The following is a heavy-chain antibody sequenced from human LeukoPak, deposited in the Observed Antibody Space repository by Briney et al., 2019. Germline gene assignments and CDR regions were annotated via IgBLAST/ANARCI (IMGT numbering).Heavy chain of an antibody. V-gene: IGHV3-23*01. CDR1: GFTFSSYA. CDR2: ISGSGGST. Sequence: GGSLRLSCAASGFTFSSYAMSWVRQAPGKGLEWVSAISGSGGSTYYADSVKGRFTISRDNSKNTLYLQMNSLRAEDTAVYYCAKGLGTYDSSGYFEYYFDYWGQGTLVTVSS. D-gene: IGHD3-22*01. CDR3: AKGLGTYDSSGYFEYYFDY. J-gene: IGHJ4*02.